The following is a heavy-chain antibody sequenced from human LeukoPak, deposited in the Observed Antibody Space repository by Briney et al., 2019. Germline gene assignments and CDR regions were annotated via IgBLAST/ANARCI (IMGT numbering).Heavy chain of an antibody. V-gene: IGHV1-3*01. D-gene: IGHD4-17*01. Sequence: GASVKVSCKASGYTFTSYAMHWVRQAPGQRLEWMGWINAGNGNTNYSQKFQGRVTITRDTSASTAYMELSSLRYEDTAVYYCARDKGDGDYKYYYGMDVWGKGTTVTVSS. CDR2: INAGNGNT. J-gene: IGHJ6*04. CDR3: ARDKGDGDYKYYYGMDV. CDR1: GYTFTSYA.